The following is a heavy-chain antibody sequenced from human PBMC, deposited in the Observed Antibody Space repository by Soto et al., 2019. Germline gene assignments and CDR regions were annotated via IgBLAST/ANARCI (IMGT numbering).Heavy chain of an antibody. CDR3: AREEQLVRPYYYGMDV. J-gene: IGHJ6*02. CDR2: INPSGGGT. Sequence: ASVKVSCKASGYTFTSYYMHWVRQAPGQGLEWMGIINPSGGGTSYAQKFQGRVTMTRDTSTSTVYMELSSLRSEDTAVYYCAREEQLVRPYYYGMDVWGQGTTVTVSS. D-gene: IGHD6-6*01. V-gene: IGHV1-46*01. CDR1: GYTFTSYY.